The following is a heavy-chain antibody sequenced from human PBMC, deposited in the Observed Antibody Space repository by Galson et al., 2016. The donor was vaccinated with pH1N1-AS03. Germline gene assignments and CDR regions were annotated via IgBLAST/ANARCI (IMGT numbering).Heavy chain of an antibody. CDR3: AIRVDFWSGLPYYFDY. CDR2: IYPGDSGT. J-gene: IGHJ4*02. V-gene: IGHV5-51*01. Sequence: QSGAEVKKPGESLKISCKGSGYRFTSYWIGWVRQMPGKGLEWMGVIYPGDSGTRYSPSLQGQVTISVDKSISTAYLQWSSLKASDTAMYYCAIRVDFWSGLPYYFDYWGQGTLVTVSS. CDR1: GYRFTSYW. D-gene: IGHD3-3*01.